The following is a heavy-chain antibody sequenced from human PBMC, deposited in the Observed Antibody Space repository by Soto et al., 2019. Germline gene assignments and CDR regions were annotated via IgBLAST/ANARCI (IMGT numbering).Heavy chain of an antibody. J-gene: IGHJ4*02. Sequence: QLQLQESGPGLVKPSETLSLTCTVSGGSISSSSYYWGWIRQPPGKGLEWIGSIYYSGSTYYNPSLESRVTISVDTSKNQFSLKLSSVTAADTAVYYCARGGYFDWLGVFYWGQGTLVTVSS. V-gene: IGHV4-39*01. CDR3: ARGGYFDWLGVFY. CDR1: GGSISSSSYY. CDR2: IYYSGST. D-gene: IGHD3-9*01.